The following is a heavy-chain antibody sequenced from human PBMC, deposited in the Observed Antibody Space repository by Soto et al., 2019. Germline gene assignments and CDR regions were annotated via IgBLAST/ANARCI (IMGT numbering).Heavy chain of an antibody. Sequence: SETLSLTCTVSGGSISSSSYYWGWIRQPPGKGLEWIGSIYNSGTTYYNPSLKSRVTISVDTSKNHFSLKLSSVTVADTAVYYCARQNHGDKSFWVIDYWGQGTLVT. V-gene: IGHV4-39*01. CDR2: IYNSGTT. CDR1: GGSISSSSYY. J-gene: IGHJ4*02. CDR3: ARQNHGDKSFWVIDY. D-gene: IGHD4-17*01.